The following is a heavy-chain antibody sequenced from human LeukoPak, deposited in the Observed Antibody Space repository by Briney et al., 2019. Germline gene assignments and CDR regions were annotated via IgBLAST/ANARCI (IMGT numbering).Heavy chain of an antibody. V-gene: IGHV3-30*09. CDR1: GFMFNTYA. D-gene: IGHD7-27*01. J-gene: IGHJ4*02. Sequence: GRSLRLSCAASGFMFNTYAMHWVRQAPGKGLEWVAVISHDGSNKYYADSVKGRFAISRDNSKNTLYLQMNSLRDEDTAMFYCARDSNWGSTHYWGQGTLVTVSS. CDR3: ARDSNWGSTHY. CDR2: ISHDGSNK.